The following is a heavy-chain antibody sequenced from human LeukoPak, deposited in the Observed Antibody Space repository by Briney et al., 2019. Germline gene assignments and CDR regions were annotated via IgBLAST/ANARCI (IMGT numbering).Heavy chain of an antibody. CDR1: GGSFSGYY. D-gene: IGHD6-19*01. J-gene: IGHJ6*04. V-gene: IGHV4-34*01. CDR3: ARIPQQWRPMDV. CDR2: INHSGST. Sequence: PSETLSLTCAVYGGSFSGYYWSWIRQPPGKGLEWIGEINHSGSTNYNPSLKSRVTISVDTSKNQFSLKLSSVTAADTAVYYCARIPQQWRPMDVWGKGTTVTVSS.